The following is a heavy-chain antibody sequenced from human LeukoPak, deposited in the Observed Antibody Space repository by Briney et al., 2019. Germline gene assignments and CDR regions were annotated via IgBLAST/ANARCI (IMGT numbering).Heavy chain of an antibody. V-gene: IGHV3-48*01. CDR3: ARGDCSGGSCYLSLTTIDY. J-gene: IGHJ4*02. Sequence: QAGGSLRLSCAASGFTFSSYSMNWVRQAPGKGLEWVSYISTSSNTIYYADSEKGRFTISRDNAKNSLYLQMNSLRAEDTAVYYCARGDCSGGSCYLSLTTIDYWGQGTLVTVSS. D-gene: IGHD2-15*01. CDR2: ISTSSNTI. CDR1: GFTFSSYS.